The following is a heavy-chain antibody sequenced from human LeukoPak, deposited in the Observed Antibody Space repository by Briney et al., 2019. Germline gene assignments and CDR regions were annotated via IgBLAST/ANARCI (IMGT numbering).Heavy chain of an antibody. Sequence: GGALRLSCAASGFTFSSYSMNWARQAPGRGGEWVSSISSSSSYIYYADSRKGRFTISRDNSKNMLYLQMNILRAEDTAVYYCAKDWMAAAGMYYYYMGVWGKGATVT. CDR1: GFTFSSYS. J-gene: IGHJ6*03. D-gene: IGHD6-13*01. CDR3: AKDWMAAAGMYYYYMGV. V-gene: IGHV3-21*01. CDR2: ISSSSSYI.